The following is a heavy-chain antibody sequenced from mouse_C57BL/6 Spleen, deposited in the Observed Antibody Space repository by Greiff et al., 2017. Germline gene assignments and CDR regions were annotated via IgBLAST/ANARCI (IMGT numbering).Heavy chain of an antibody. D-gene: IGHD2-1*01. CDR3: ARTGGKSTMVTTGAMDY. CDR1: GYTFTSYT. Sequence: QVQLQQSGAELARPGASVKMSCKASGYTFTSYTMHWVKQRPGQGLEWIGYINPSSGYTKYNQKFKDKATLTADKSSSTAYMQLSSLTSEDSAVYYCARTGGKSTMVTTGAMDYWGQGTSVTVSS. V-gene: IGHV1-4*01. CDR2: INPSSGYT. J-gene: IGHJ4*01.